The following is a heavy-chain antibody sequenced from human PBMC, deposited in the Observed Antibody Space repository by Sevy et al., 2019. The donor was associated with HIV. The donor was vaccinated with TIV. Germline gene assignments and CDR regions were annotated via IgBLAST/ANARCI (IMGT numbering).Heavy chain of an antibody. V-gene: IGHV3-23*01. CDR3: AKENYYGSGSYYNSGEFDP. CDR2: ISGSGGST. CDR1: GFTFSSYA. D-gene: IGHD3-10*01. Sequence: GGSLRLSCAASGFTFSSYAMSWVRQAPGKGLEWVSAISGSGGSTNYADSVKGRFTISRDNSKNTRYLQMNSLRAEDTAVYYCAKENYYGSGSYYNSGEFDPWGQGTLVTVSS. J-gene: IGHJ5*02.